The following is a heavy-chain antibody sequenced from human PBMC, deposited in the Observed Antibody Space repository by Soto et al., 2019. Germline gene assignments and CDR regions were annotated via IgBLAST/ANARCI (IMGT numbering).Heavy chain of an antibody. Sequence: GGSLRLSCAASGFTFSSYWMSWVRQAPGKGLEWVANIKQDGSEKYYVDSVKGRFTISRDNAKNSLYLQMNSLRAEDTAVYYCARACQLERLYYYYYMDVWGKGTTVTVSS. D-gene: IGHD1-1*01. CDR3: ARACQLERLYYYYYMDV. V-gene: IGHV3-7*01. CDR2: IKQDGSEK. CDR1: GFTFSSYW. J-gene: IGHJ6*03.